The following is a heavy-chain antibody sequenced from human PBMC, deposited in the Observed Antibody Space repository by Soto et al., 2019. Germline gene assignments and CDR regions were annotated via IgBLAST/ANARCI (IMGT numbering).Heavy chain of an antibody. Sequence: QVQLQESGPGLVKPSQTLSLTCTVSGASLSSSGHYWNWVRQHPGKGLEWIGYIDHSGTTYYNPSLKSRLAMSIDPSNNHLSLDVTSVTAADTALYFCALGMFMDVWGRGTRVTVSA. J-gene: IGHJ6*04. D-gene: IGHD3-16*01. V-gene: IGHV4-31*03. CDR2: IDHSGTT. CDR1: GASLSSSGHY. CDR3: ALGMFMDV.